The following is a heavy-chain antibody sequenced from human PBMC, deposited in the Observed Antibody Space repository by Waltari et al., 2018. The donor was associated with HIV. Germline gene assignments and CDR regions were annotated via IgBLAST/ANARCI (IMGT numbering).Heavy chain of an antibody. D-gene: IGHD5-18*01. CDR3: AREGIQLWPLDY. J-gene: IGHJ4*02. CDR1: GFPFSSYG. CDR2: IWYDGSNK. Sequence: QVQLVESGGGVVQPGRSLRLSCAASGFPFSSYGMHWVRQAPGKGLEWVAVIWYDGSNKYYADSVKGRFTISRDNSKNTLYLQMNSLRAEDTAVYYCAREGIQLWPLDYWGQGTLVTVSS. V-gene: IGHV3-33*01.